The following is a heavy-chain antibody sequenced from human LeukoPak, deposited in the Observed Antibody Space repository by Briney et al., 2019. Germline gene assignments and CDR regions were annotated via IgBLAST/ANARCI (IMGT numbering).Heavy chain of an antibody. V-gene: IGHV6-1*01. D-gene: IGHD5/OR15-5a*01. CDR2: TYYRFKWYK. CDR3: ARGGVSVHYFDY. J-gene: IGHJ4*02. Sequence: SQTLSLACAISGDSVSSNSPAWNWIRQSPSRGLEWLGRTYYRFKWYKDYAVSVKSRITINPDTSKNQFSLQLNSVTPEDTAVYYCARGGVSVHYFDYWGQGTLVTVSS. CDR1: GDSVSSNSPA.